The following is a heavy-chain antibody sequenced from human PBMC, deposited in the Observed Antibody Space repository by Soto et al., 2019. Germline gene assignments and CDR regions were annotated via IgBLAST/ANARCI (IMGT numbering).Heavy chain of an antibody. J-gene: IGHJ4*02. D-gene: IGHD6-13*01. Sequence: SETLSLTCAVSGVSISSSNWWSWVRQPPGKGLEWIGEIYHSGSTNYNPSLKSRVTISVDKSKKQFSLKLSSVTAADTAVYYCARLSSSWHFDSWGQGTLVTVSS. V-gene: IGHV4-4*02. CDR2: IYHSGST. CDR1: GVSISSSNW. CDR3: ARLSSSWHFDS.